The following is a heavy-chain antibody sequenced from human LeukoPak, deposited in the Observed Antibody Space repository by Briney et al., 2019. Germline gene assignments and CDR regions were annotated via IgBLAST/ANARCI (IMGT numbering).Heavy chain of an antibody. D-gene: IGHD3-10*01. V-gene: IGHV3-30*18. CDR2: ISYDGRNK. CDR1: GFTFSDSG. Sequence: GGSLRLSCATSGFTFSDSGIHWVRQAPGKGLEWVAVISYDGRNKHYADSVKGRFTISRDNSKNTLYLQMNSLTAEDTAMYYCAKDAQVRGVINGFDYWGQEPWLPSPQ. CDR3: AKDAQVRGVINGFDY. J-gene: IGHJ4*01.